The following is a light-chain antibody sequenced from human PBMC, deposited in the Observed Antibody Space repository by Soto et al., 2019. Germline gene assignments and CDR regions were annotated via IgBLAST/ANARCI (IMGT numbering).Light chain of an antibody. J-gene: IGKJ4*01. Sequence: DIQMTQSPSSLSASVGDRVTITCRASQSISSYLNWYQQKPGKAPKLLIYAASSLQSGVPSRFSGSGSGTDFTLTISRLQPEDFATYYCQQSYSTPPNTFGGGTKVEIK. CDR3: QQSYSTPPNT. CDR2: AAS. CDR1: QSISSY. V-gene: IGKV1-39*01.